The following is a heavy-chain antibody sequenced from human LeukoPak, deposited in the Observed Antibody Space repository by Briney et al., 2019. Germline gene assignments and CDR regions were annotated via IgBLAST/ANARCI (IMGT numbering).Heavy chain of an antibody. CDR2: MNPNSGNT. D-gene: IGHD6-13*01. J-gene: IGHJ6*02. CDR3: ATHSSSWYKAGMDV. V-gene: IGHV1-8*01. Sequence: GASVKVSCKAFGYTFTSYDINWVRQATGQGLGWMGWMNPNSGNTGYAQKFQGRVTMTRNTSISTAYMELSSLRSEDTAVYYCATHSSSWYKAGMDVWAKGPRSPSP. CDR1: GYTFTSYD.